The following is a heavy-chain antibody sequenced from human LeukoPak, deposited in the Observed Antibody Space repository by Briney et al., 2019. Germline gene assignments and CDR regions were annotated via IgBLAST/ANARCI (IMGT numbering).Heavy chain of an antibody. CDR2: ISSSGSAV. J-gene: IGHJ4*02. CDR3: ARANPEMANNYAY. CDR1: GFIFSSYA. Sequence: GGSLRLSCAASGFIFSSYAMSWVRQAPGKGLEWVSAISSSGSAVYYADSVKGRFTISRDNAKNSLYLQMNSLRAEDTAVYYCARANPEMANNYAYWGQGTLVTVSS. D-gene: IGHD5-24*01. V-gene: IGHV3-21*04.